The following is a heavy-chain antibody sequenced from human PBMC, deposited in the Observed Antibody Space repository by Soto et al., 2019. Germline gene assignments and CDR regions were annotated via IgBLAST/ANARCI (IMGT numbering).Heavy chain of an antibody. D-gene: IGHD5-12*01. J-gene: IGHJ4*02. V-gene: IGHV4-59*12. CDR2: VTNSVHT. CDR3: ASRTGDYPRIYGFDS. Sequence: PSETLSLSCSVSGDTINSDNWSWIRQSPGKGLEWIGHVTNSVHTYISPSLKCLVTSSVDTTNNPFVLSLRSMTAAETDIYYCASRTGDYPRIYGFDSWGQGTLVTVSS. CDR1: GDTINSDN.